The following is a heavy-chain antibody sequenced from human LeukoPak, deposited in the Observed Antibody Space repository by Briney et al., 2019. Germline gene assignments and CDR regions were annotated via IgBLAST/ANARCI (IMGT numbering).Heavy chain of an antibody. Sequence: GGSLRLSCAASGFTFSSYSMNWVRQAPGKGLEWVSSISSSSSYIYYADSMKGRFTISRDNAKNSLYLQMNSLRAEDTAVYYCARGGYCSSTSCYGDSFWFDPWGQGTLVTVSS. D-gene: IGHD2-2*01. J-gene: IGHJ5*02. CDR3: ARGGYCSSTSCYGDSFWFDP. CDR1: GFTFSSYS. CDR2: ISSSSSYI. V-gene: IGHV3-21*01.